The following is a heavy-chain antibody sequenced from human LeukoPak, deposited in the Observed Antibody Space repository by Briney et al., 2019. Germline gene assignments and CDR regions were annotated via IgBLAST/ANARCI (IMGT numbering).Heavy chain of an antibody. V-gene: IGHV3-23*01. CDR1: GFTFSSYG. J-gene: IGHJ4*02. Sequence: GGSLRLSCAASGFTFSSYGMSWVRQAPGKGLEWVSAISGSGGSTYYAESVRGRFTISRDNSKNTLHLQMNSLRAEDTAVYYCAYSGSHYHYFDSWGQGTLVTVSS. D-gene: IGHD1-26*01. CDR3: AYSGSHYHYFDS. CDR2: ISGSGGST.